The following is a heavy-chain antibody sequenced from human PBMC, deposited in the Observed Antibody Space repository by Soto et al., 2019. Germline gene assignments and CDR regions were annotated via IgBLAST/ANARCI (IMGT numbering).Heavy chain of an antibody. Sequence: QVQLVQSGVEVEKPGSSVTVACTASGGTFGSYAFNWVRQAPGQGLEWMGGIIPMSGTTDYAQKFRGRLTPNADESTKKVYMHLSSLRSEDTAIYYCAREGKYTSGHYKRFFEDWGQGTLVTVSS. CDR2: IIPMSGTT. D-gene: IGHD3-22*01. J-gene: IGHJ4*02. V-gene: IGHV1-69*01. CDR3: AREGKYTSGHYKRFFED. CDR1: GGTFGSYA.